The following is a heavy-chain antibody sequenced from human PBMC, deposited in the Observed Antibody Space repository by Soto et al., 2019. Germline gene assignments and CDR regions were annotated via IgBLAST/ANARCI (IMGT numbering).Heavy chain of an antibody. J-gene: IGHJ4*02. CDR2: ISYDGTNK. V-gene: IGHV3-30-3*01. Sequence: XESLSLSCAASGFSFSISPMHWVRQAPGKGPEWVALISYDGTNKFYADSVKGRFTISRDNSKSTLYLQVDSLRPEDAAVYYCARDPKTYGGQHWAFNYFDSWGQGTLVTVSS. CDR1: GFSFSISP. CDR3: ARDPKTYGGQHWAFNYFDS. D-gene: IGHD4-17*01.